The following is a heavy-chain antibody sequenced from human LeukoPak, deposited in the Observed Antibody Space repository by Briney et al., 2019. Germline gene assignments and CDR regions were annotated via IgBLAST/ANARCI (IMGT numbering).Heavy chain of an antibody. CDR1: GYTFTSYG. CDR3: ARTGRGSGWYDYFDY. J-gene: IGHJ4*02. D-gene: IGHD6-19*01. Sequence: GASVKVSCKASGYTFTSYGISWVRQAPGQGLEWMGGIIPIFGTANYAQKFQGRVTITADESTSTAYMELSSLRSEDTAVYYCARTGRGSGWYDYFDYWGQGTLVTVSS. V-gene: IGHV1-69*13. CDR2: IIPIFGTA.